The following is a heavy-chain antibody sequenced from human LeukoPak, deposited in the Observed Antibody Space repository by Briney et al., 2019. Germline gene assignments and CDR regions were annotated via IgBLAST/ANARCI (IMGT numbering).Heavy chain of an antibody. D-gene: IGHD5-24*01. CDR2: ISSSDSTI. J-gene: IGHJ4*02. V-gene: IGHV3-48*04. CDR1: GFTFSNYN. Sequence: GGSLRLSCAASGFTFSNYNMNWVRQAPGKGLEWVSYISSSDSTIYYADSVKGRFTISRGNAKNSLYLQMNSLRAGDTAVYYCARTIEMATISHFDYWGQGTLVTVSS. CDR3: ARTIEMATISHFDY.